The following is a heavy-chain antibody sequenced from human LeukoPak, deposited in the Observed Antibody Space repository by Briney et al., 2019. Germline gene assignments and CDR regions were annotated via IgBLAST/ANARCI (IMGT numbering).Heavy chain of an antibody. Sequence: GGSLRLSCAASGFTFSSYWMHWVRQVPGKGLVWVARINSDGSITSYADSVKGRFTISRDNAKNTLYLQMNSLRPEDTAAYFCARDVTYSSGCPDYWGQGTLVTVSS. J-gene: IGHJ4*02. D-gene: IGHD6-19*01. CDR3: ARDVTYSSGCPDY. V-gene: IGHV3-74*01. CDR1: GFTFSSYW. CDR2: INSDGSIT.